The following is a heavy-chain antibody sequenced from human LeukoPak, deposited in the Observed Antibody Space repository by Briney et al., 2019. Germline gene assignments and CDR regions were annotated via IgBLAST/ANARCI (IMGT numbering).Heavy chain of an antibody. CDR1: GFTLSSYE. J-gene: IGHJ4*02. V-gene: IGHV3-23*01. D-gene: IGHD6-19*01. CDR2: IDYSGGSS. CDR3: ARSSGWYGVS. Sequence: GGSLRLSCAASGFTLSSYEMSWIRQAPGKGLEWVSSIDYSGGSSYYADSVKGRFTISRDDSKNTLYLQLNSLRAEDTAVYYCARSSGWYGVSWGQGTLVTVSS.